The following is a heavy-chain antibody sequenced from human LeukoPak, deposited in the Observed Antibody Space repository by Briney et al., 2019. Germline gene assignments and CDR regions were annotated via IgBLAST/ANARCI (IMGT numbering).Heavy chain of an antibody. CDR2: ISRASESI. J-gene: IGHJ5*02. CDR1: GFNFNTYS. V-gene: IGHV3-21*01. D-gene: IGHD1-7*01. CDR3: ARGATDTTRWFDP. Sequence: GGSLRLSCEASGFNFNTYSMAWVRQAPGKGLEWVSIISRASESIFYADSVKGRFTISRDNAKNSLYLQMNGLRAEDTAAYYCARGATDTTRWFDPWGQGTLVTVSS.